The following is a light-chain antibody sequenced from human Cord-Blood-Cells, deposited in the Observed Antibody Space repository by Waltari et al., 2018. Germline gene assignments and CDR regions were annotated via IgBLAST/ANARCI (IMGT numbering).Light chain of an antibody. CDR1: SSDVGSYNL. CDR3: CSYAGSSTL. CDR2: EDS. V-gene: IGLV2-23*01. J-gene: IGLJ3*02. Sequence: QSALTQPASVSGSPGQSITISCTGTSSDVGSYNLVSWYQQHPGTAPKLMIYEDSKRPSGVSNRFSGSKSGNTASLTISGLQAEDEADYYCCSYAGSSTLFGGGTKLTVL.